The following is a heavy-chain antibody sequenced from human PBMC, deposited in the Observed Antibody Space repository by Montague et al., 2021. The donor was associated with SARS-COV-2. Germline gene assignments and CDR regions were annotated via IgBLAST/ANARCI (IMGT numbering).Heavy chain of an antibody. J-gene: IGHJ6*02. D-gene: IGHD2-2*01. Sequence: SETLSLTCAVYGGSFSGYSWSWIRQPPGKGLEWIGEIYDSGRSNYNPTLKSRVTMSVDTPKNQFSLKLSSVTAADTAVYYCAREPRVGQLLSIYYCGIDVWGQGTTVTVSS. CDR3: AREPRVGQLLSIYYCGIDV. CDR1: GGSFSGYS. V-gene: IGHV4-34*01. CDR2: IYDSGRS.